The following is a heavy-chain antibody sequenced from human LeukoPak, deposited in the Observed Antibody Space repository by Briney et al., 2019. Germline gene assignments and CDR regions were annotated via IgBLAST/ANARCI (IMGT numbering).Heavy chain of an antibody. CDR3: ARSRIYYFDY. Sequence: TGGSLRLSCEVSGFSFSSYGMHWVRQAPGKGLEWVAVISNDGNREICADSVKGRFTISRDNSWNTLYLQMNSLRDEDTAVYYCARSRIYYFDYWGLGTLVTVSS. J-gene: IGHJ4*02. D-gene: IGHD3-3*02. CDR2: ISNDGNRE. V-gene: IGHV3-30*03. CDR1: GFSFSSYG.